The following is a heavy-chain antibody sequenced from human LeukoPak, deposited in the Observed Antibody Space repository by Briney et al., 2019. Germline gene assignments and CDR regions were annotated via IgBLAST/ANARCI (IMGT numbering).Heavy chain of an antibody. J-gene: IGHJ4*02. CDR2: ISYSGDST. V-gene: IGHV3-23*01. CDR1: GFTFNTYA. Sequence: GGSLRLSCAASGFTFNTYAMSWVRQAPGKGLEWVSSISYSGDSTDYADSVKGRLIISRDNSKNTLGLQMNSLRAEDTAIYYCARGTLAGYFLGYWGQGTLVTVSS. CDR3: ARGTLAGYFLGY. D-gene: IGHD6-19*01.